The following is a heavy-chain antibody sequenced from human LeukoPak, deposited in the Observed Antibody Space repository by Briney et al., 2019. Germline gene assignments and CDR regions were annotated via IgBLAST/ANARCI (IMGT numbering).Heavy chain of an antibody. CDR2: TSYRAKWYN. CDR3: ARDPAGDLAFDI. V-gene: IGHV6-1*01. CDR1: GDSVSSNSAA. Sequence: SQTLSLTCAISGDSVSSNSAALNWIRQSPSGGLEWLGRTSYRAKWYNDFELSVKSRITINPDTSKNQFSLQLNSVTPEDTAVYYCARDPAGDLAFDIWGQGTMVTVSS. J-gene: IGHJ3*02.